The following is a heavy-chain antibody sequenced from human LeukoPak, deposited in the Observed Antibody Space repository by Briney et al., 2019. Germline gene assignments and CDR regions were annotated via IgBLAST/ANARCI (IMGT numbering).Heavy chain of an antibody. D-gene: IGHD2-2*01. Sequence: GGSLRLSCAASGFTFSSYAMSWVRQAPGKELEWVSAISGSGGSTYYADSVKGRFTISRDNSKNTLYLQMNSLRAEDTAVYYCAKGPRYCSSTSCYFFDYWGQGTLVTVSS. CDR2: ISGSGGST. J-gene: IGHJ4*02. CDR1: GFTFSSYA. V-gene: IGHV3-23*01. CDR3: AKGPRYCSSTSCYFFDY.